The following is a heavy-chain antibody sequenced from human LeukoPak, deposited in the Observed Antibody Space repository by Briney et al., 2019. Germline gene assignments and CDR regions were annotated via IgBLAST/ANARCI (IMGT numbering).Heavy chain of an antibody. CDR2: IWSDGSNK. CDR1: GFTFSSYG. D-gene: IGHD1-26*01. CDR3: AKDASSYSGSYFDY. V-gene: IGHV3-33*06. Sequence: PGRSLRLSCAASGFTFSSYGMHWVRQAPGKGLEWVAVIWSDGSNKYYADSVKGRFTISRDNSKNTLYLQMNGLRAEDTAVYYCAKDASSYSGSYFDYWGQGTLVTVSS. J-gene: IGHJ4*02.